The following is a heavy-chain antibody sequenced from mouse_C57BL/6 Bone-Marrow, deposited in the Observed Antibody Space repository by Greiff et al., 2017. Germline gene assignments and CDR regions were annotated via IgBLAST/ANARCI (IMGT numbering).Heavy chain of an antibody. J-gene: IGHJ1*03. V-gene: IGHV2-9-1*01. CDR2: IWTGGGT. D-gene: IGHD1-1*01. Sequence: VQLQQSGPGLVAPSQCLPISCTASGFPLTSYAISWVRQLPGKGLEWLGVIWTGGGTNHNSALKSRLNISKDNSKSQVFLKMNSLQTDDTARYYCASLRSYWYFDVWGTGTTVTVSS. CDR3: ASLRSYWYFDV. CDR1: GFPLTSYA.